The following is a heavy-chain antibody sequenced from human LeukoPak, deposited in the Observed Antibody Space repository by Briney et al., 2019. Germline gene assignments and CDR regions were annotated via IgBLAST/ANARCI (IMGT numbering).Heavy chain of an antibody. Sequence: PGGSLRLSCAGSGFTFSSYSMNWVRQAPGKGLEWVANIKPDGSDKYYVDSVKGRFTISRDNAKNSLYLQMNSLRAEDTAVYYCARDAYTFYFWGQGTLVTVSS. J-gene: IGHJ4*02. CDR3: ARDAYTFYF. D-gene: IGHD2/OR15-2a*01. V-gene: IGHV3-7*01. CDR1: GFTFSSYS. CDR2: IKPDGSDK.